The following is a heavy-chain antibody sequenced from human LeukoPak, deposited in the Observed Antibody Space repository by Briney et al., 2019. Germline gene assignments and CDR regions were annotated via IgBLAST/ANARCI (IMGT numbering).Heavy chain of an antibody. Sequence: PSETLSLTCTVSGGSISSYYWSWIRQPPGKGPGWIGYIYYSGSTNYNPSLKSRVTISVDTSKNQFSLKLRSVTAADTALYYCARLIGQYGNYMDVWGKGTTVTVSS. J-gene: IGHJ6*03. CDR1: GGSISSYY. V-gene: IGHV4-59*08. CDR2: IYYSGST. D-gene: IGHD3-10*01. CDR3: ARLIGQYGNYMDV.